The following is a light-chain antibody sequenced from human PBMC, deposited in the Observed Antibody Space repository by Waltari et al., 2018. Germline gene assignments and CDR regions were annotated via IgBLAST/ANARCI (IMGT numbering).Light chain of an antibody. CDR1: SSDVGSYNY. V-gene: IGLV2-11*01. CDR2: DVN. J-gene: IGLJ2*01. Sequence: QSALTQPRSVSGSPGQSVTISCTGTSSDVGSYNYVCWYQQHPGKAPRLMIYDVNKRPSGVPDRFSGSKSGNTASLTISRLQAEDEADYYCCAYAGSAIFGGGTELTVL. CDR3: CAYAGSAI.